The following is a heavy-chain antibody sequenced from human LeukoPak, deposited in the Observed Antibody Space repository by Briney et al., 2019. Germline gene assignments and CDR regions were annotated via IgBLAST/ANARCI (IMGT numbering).Heavy chain of an antibody. CDR2: IDWDDDK. V-gene: IGHV2-70*01. J-gene: IGHJ4*02. D-gene: IGHD3-22*01. Sequence: SGPALVKPTQTLTLTCTFSGVSLSTSGMCVSWIRQPPGKALEWLALIDWDDDKYYSTSLKTRLTISKDTSKNQVVLTMTNMDPVDTATYYRARSYYYDSSGYYYSQGYYFDYWGQGTLVTVSS. CDR1: GVSLSTSGMC. CDR3: ARSYYYDSSGYYYSQGYYFDY.